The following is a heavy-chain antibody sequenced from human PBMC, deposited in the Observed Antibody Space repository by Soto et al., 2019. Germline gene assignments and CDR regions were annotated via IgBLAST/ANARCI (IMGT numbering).Heavy chain of an antibody. Sequence: GGSLILSCAASGFTFSSYSMSWVRQAPGKGLEWVSAISGSGGSTYYADSVKGRFTISRDNSKNTLYLQMNSLRAEDTAVYYCAKARAQYYDFWSGYPVDYWGQGTLVTVSS. CDR3: AKARAQYYDFWSGYPVDY. V-gene: IGHV3-23*01. J-gene: IGHJ4*02. D-gene: IGHD3-3*01. CDR2: ISGSGGST. CDR1: GFTFSSYS.